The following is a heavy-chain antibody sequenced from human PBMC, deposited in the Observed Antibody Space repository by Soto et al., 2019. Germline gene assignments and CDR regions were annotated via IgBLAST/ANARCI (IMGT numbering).Heavy chain of an antibody. CDR3: AGEGGSKGYNEAFDY. D-gene: IGHD1-26*01. CDR2: IIPIFGTA. CDR1: GGTFSSYP. V-gene: IGHV1-69*13. Sequence: SVKVSCKASGGTFSSYPISWVRQAPGQGLEWMGGIIPIFGTANYAQKFQGRVTITADESTSTAYMELSSLRSEDTAVYYCAGEGGSKGYNEAFDYWGQGTLVTVSS. J-gene: IGHJ4*02.